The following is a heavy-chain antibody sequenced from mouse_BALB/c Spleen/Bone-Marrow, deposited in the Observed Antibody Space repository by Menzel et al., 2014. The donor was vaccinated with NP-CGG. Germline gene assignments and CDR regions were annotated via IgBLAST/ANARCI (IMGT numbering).Heavy chain of an antibody. Sequence: EVQRVESGPELVKPGASVKISCKASGYSFXGYFMNWVMQSHGKSLEWIGRINPYNGDTFYNQKFKGKATLTVDKSSSTAHMELRSLASEDSAVYYCARSGYYGSSYFDYWGQGTTLTVSS. CDR1: GYSFXGYF. V-gene: IGHV1-20*02. J-gene: IGHJ2*01. CDR2: INPYNGDT. D-gene: IGHD1-1*01. CDR3: ARSGYYGSSYFDY.